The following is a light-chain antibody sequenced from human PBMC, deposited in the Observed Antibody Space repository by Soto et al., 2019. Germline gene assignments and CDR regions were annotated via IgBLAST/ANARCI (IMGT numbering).Light chain of an antibody. J-gene: IGKJ5*01. CDR1: QSLVYSDGDTY. V-gene: IGKV2-24*01. CDR3: KQASQSRT. Sequence: DIVMTQTPPSLSVTLGQPASISCRSSQSLVYSDGDTYLSWLQQRPGQPLRILIYKVSNLFSGVPDRFSGSGAETDFTLKISRVEAEDVGVYYCKQASQSRTFGQGTRLEIK. CDR2: KVS.